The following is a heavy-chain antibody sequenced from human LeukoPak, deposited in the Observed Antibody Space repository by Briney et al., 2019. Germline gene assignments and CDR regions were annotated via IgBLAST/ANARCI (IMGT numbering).Heavy chain of an antibody. CDR3: ARRGSPIKDAFDI. J-gene: IGHJ3*02. D-gene: IGHD3-16*01. CDR1: GYSISSGYY. V-gene: IGHV4-38-2*02. CDR2: IYHSGST. Sequence: SETLSLTCTVSGYSISSGYYWGWIRQPPGKGLEWIGSIYHSGSTYYNPSLKSRVTISVDTSKNQFSLKLSSVTAADTAVYYCARRGSPIKDAFDIWGQGAMVTVSS.